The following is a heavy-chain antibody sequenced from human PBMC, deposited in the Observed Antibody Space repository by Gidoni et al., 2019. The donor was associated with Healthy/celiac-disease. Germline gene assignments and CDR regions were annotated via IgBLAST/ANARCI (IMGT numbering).Heavy chain of an antibody. CDR1: GGSISSGDYY. CDR2: IYYSGST. J-gene: IGHJ3*02. CDR3: ASNPTYYYDSSGYYHAFDI. Sequence: QVQLQESGPGLVKPSQTLSLTCTVSGGSISSGDYYWSWIRQPPGKGLEWIGYIYYSGSTYYNPSRKSRVTISVDTSKNQFSLKLSSVTAADTAVYYCASNPTYYYDSSGYYHAFDIWGQGTMVTVSS. V-gene: IGHV4-30-4*01. D-gene: IGHD3-22*01.